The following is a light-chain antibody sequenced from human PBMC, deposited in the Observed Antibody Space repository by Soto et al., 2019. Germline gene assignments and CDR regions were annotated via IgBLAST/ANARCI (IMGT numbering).Light chain of an antibody. Sequence: QSVLTQPPSASGSPGQSVTILCTGTSSDVGGYNYVSWYQCHPGKAPKLIIYDVSKRSSGVPDRFSGSKSGNTASLTVSGLQTEDEADYYCGSYAGDNNFVVFGGGTKVTVL. V-gene: IGLV2-8*01. CDR3: GSYAGDNNFVV. J-gene: IGLJ2*01. CDR1: SSDVGGYNY. CDR2: DVS.